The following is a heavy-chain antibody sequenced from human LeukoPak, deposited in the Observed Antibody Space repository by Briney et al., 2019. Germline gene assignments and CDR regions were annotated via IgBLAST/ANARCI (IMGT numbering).Heavy chain of an antibody. CDR3: ARPRTMVRGADDAFDI. CDR1: GYTFTSYY. D-gene: IGHD3-10*01. Sequence: ASVKVSCKASGYTFTSYYMHWVRQAPGQGLEWMGLINPSGGSTSYAQKFQGRVTITRDTSTSTVYMELSSLRSEDTAVYYCARPRTMVRGADDAFDIWGQGTMVTVSS. J-gene: IGHJ3*02. CDR2: INPSGGST. V-gene: IGHV1-46*01.